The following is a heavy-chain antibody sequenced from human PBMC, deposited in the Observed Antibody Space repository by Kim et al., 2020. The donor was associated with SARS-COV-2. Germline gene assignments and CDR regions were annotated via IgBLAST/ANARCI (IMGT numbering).Heavy chain of an antibody. J-gene: IGHJ4*02. D-gene: IGHD3-10*01. Sequence: ADTVKGRFNISRGNAKNSLYLQMNSLRPEATALYFCAKDISEYGSGSSFDYWGQGTLVNVSS. V-gene: IGHV3-9*01. CDR3: AKDISEYGSGSSFDY.